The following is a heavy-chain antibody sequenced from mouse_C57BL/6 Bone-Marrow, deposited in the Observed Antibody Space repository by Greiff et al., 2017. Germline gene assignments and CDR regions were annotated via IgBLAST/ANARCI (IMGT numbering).Heavy chain of an antibody. CDR2: IDPSDSYT. CDR1: GYTFTSYW. J-gene: IGHJ4*01. CDR3: ARSDYGLVSNYYAMDY. Sequence: QVQLQQPGAELVKPGASVKLSCKASGYTFTSYWMQWVNQRPGQGLEWIGEIDPSDSYTNYNQKFKGKATLTVDTSSSTAYMQLSSLTSEDSAVYYCARSDYGLVSNYYAMDYWGQGASVTASS. D-gene: IGHD1-1*02. V-gene: IGHV1-50*01.